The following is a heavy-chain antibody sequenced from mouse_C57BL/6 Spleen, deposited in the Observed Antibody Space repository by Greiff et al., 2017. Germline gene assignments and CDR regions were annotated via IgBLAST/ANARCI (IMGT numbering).Heavy chain of an antibody. Sequence: VHLVESGAELVRPGTSVKVSCKASGYAFTNYLIEWVKQRPGQGLEWIGVINPGSGGTNYNEKFKGKATLTADKSSSTAYMQLSSLTSEDSAVYFCARLLRSYFDYWGQGTTLTVSS. V-gene: IGHV1-54*01. CDR2: INPGSGGT. CDR1: GYAFTNYL. CDR3: ARLLRSYFDY. D-gene: IGHD1-1*01. J-gene: IGHJ2*01.